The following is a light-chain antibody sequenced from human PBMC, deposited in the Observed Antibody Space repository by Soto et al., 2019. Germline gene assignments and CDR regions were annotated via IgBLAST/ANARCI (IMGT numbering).Light chain of an antibody. CDR1: SSDVGGYNY. V-gene: IGLV2-8*01. J-gene: IGLJ2*01. CDR2: EVS. Sequence: QSALTQPPSASGSPGQSVTISCAGTSSDVGGYNYVAWYQQHPGKAPKLIISEVSKRPSGVPDRFSGSKSGNTASLTVSGLQPEDESEYYCSSYAGSNNLVFGGGTKLTVL. CDR3: SSYAGSNNLV.